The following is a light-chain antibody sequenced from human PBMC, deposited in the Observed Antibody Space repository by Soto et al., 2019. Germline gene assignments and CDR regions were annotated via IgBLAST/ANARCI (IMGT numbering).Light chain of an antibody. CDR2: DVN. CDR1: SSDVGSYTY. Sequence: QSALTQPASVSGSPGQSIAISCTGTSSDVGSYTYVSWYQQYPGTAPKLIIHDVNNRPSVISDRFSGSKSGNTASLTISGLQAEDEADYYCSLFTSSTAYVFGIGTKLTVL. CDR3: SLFTSSTAYV. J-gene: IGLJ1*01. V-gene: IGLV2-14*03.